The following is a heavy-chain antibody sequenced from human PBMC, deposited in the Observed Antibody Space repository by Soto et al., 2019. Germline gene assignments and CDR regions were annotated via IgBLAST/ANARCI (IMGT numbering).Heavy chain of an antibody. Sequence: PGGSLRLSCAASGFTFSSYGMHWVRQAPGKGLEWVAVIWYDGSNKYYADSVKGRFTISRDNSKNTLYLQMNSLRAEDTAVYYCARGSTWNDYGDYGPSYFDYWGQGTLVTVSS. CDR2: IWYDGSNK. CDR1: GFTFSSYG. D-gene: IGHD4-17*01. J-gene: IGHJ4*02. CDR3: ARGSTWNDYGDYGPSYFDY. V-gene: IGHV3-33*01.